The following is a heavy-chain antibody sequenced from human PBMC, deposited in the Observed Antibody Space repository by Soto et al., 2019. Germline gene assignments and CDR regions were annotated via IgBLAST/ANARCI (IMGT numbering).Heavy chain of an antibody. CDR1: GFTFSSYW. J-gene: IGHJ6*02. D-gene: IGHD3-3*01. CDR3: AKAVLEWLLRGSYGMDV. V-gene: IGHV3-74*01. Sequence: GGSLRLSCAASGFTFSSYWMHWVRQAPGKGPVWVSRINSDGSSTSYAESVKGRFTISRDNSKNTLYLQMNSLRAEDTAVYYCAKAVLEWLLRGSYGMDVWGQGTTVTVSS. CDR2: INSDGSST.